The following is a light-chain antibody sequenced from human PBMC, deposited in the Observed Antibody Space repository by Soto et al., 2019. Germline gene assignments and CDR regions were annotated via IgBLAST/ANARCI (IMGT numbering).Light chain of an antibody. CDR3: RSHSSNGTLVV. V-gene: IGLV2-14*01. Sequence: QSVLTQPASVSGSPGQSIAISCTGGSSDVGGFNYVSWYQQHPGKAPKLMIFYVTNRPSGVSNRFSGSKSGNTASLTISGLQAEDEADYYCRSHSSNGTLVVYGGGTKLTVL. J-gene: IGLJ2*01. CDR1: SSDVGGFNY. CDR2: YVT.